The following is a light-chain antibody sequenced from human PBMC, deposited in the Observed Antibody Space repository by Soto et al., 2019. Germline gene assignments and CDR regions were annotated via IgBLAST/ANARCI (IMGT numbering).Light chain of an antibody. CDR3: QQCCGSPPIT. CDR2: DTS. V-gene: IGKV3-20*01. J-gene: IGKJ5*01. Sequence: EIVLSQSPGTLSLSPGEGATLSCRASQSVNSTYLAWYQHKPGQAPRLLIYDTSRRATGIPDRFRGSGSGKDFTLTITRLEAVNFALYYWQQCCGSPPITFGQGTRLEIK. CDR1: QSVNSTY.